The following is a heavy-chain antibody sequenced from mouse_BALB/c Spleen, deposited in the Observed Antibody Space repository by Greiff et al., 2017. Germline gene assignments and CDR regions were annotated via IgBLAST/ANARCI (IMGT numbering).Heavy chain of an antibody. CDR1: GFNIKDTY. D-gene: IGHD1-1*01. Sequence: VHVKQSGAELVKPGASVKLSCTASGFNIKDTYMHWVKQRPEQGLEWIGRIDPANGNTKYDPKFQGKATITADTSSNTAYLQLSSLTSEDTAVYYCARGTTAWFAYWGQGTLVTVSA. J-gene: IGHJ3*01. V-gene: IGHV14-3*02. CDR3: ARGTTAWFAY. CDR2: IDPANGNT.